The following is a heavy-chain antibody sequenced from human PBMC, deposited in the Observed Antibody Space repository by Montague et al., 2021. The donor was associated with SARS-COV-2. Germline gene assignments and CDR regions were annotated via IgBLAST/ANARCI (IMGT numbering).Heavy chain of an antibody. J-gene: IGHJ4*02. CDR3: ARGGYGGWTGYYFDY. V-gene: IGHV4-4*02. CDR2: IQHSGNT. CDR1: GGSISSSNW. D-gene: IGHD4/OR15-4a*01. Sequence: ETLSLTCAVSGGSISSSNWWSWVRQPPGKGLEWIGEIQHSGNTNYNPSLKGRVTMSVDRSKNHFSLRLSSVTAADTAMYYCARGGYGGWTGYYFDYWGQGTLVTVSS.